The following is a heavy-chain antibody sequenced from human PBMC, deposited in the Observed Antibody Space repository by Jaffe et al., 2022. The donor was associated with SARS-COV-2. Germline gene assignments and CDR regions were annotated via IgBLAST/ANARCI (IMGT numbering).Heavy chain of an antibody. D-gene: IGHD2-15*01. J-gene: IGHJ4*02. CDR1: GFTFDDYA. CDR3: AKGKVVAATLSAGFDY. CDR2: ISWNSGSI. Sequence: EVQLVESGGGLVQPGRSLRLSCAASGFTFDDYAMHWVRQAPGKGLEWVSGISWNSGSIGYADSVKGRFTISRDNAKNSLYLQMNSLRAEDTALYYCAKGKVVAATLSAGFDYWGQGTLVTVSS. V-gene: IGHV3-9*01.